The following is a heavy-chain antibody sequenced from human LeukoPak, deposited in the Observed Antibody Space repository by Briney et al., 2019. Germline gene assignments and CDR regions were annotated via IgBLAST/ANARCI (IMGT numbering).Heavy chain of an antibody. CDR2: ISSSSSTI. CDR3: ASEGPVYYFDY. J-gene: IGHJ4*02. V-gene: IGHV3-48*01. CDR1: GFTFSSYS. D-gene: IGHD3-16*01. Sequence: GGSLRLSCAASGFTFSSYSMNWVRQAPGKGLEWVSYISSSSSTIYYADSVEGRFTISRDNAKNSLYLQMNSLRAEDTAVYYCASEGPVYYFDYWGQGTLVTVSS.